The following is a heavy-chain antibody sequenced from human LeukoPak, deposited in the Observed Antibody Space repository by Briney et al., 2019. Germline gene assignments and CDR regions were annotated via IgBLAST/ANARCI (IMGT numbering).Heavy chain of an antibody. CDR3: ARSGGLQKFDY. J-gene: IGHJ4*02. V-gene: IGHV3-30*03. D-gene: IGHD4-11*01. CDR1: GFTFSSYG. Sequence: PGRSLRLSCAASGFTFSSYGMHWVRRAPGKGLEWVAVISYDGSNKYYADSVKGRFTISRDNSKNSLYLQMNSLRTEDTAVYYCARSGGLQKFDYWGQGTLVTVSS. CDR2: ISYDGSNK.